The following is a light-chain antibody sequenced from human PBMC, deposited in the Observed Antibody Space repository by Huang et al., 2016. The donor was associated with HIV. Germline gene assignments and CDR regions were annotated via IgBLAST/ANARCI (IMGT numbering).Light chain of an antibody. V-gene: IGKV3-15*01. J-gene: IGKJ2*01. Sequence: VMTQSPATLSVSPGERVTLSCRTSQSVSTNLAWYQHKPGQAPRLLIYGASTRATGIPARCSGSGSGTEFTLTITSLQSEDFAVYSCQHYKTFGRGTKLEIK. CDR2: GAS. CDR3: QHYKT. CDR1: QSVSTN.